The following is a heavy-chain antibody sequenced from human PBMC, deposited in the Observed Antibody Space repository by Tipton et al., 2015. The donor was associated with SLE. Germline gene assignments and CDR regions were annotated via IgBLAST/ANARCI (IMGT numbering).Heavy chain of an antibody. V-gene: IGHV4-59*01. D-gene: IGHD2-2*02. CDR1: GGSINSYY. CDR3: ARVIPLGYCSSTSCYIGAFDI. J-gene: IGHJ3*02. Sequence: TLSLTCTVSGGSINSYYWSWIRQPPGKGLEWIGYIYYSVTTNYNPSLKSRVTISIDTSKNQFSLKLSSVTAADTAVYYCARVIPLGYCSSTSCYIGAFDIWGQGTMVTVSS. CDR2: IYYSVTT.